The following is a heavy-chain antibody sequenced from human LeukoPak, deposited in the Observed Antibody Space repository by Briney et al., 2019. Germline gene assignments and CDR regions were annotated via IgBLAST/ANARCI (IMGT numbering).Heavy chain of an antibody. J-gene: IGHJ4*02. Sequence: SETLSLTCGVFGGTISTYFWSWIRQPPGKGLEWIGHVSSSGNTIFNPSLKSRVTISVDTSKNQFSLKLSSVTAADTAVYYCARDPDYDSSGYRGDWGQGTLVTVSS. CDR1: GGTISTYF. CDR2: VSSSGNT. V-gene: IGHV4-4*08. CDR3: ARDPDYDSSGYRGD. D-gene: IGHD3-22*01.